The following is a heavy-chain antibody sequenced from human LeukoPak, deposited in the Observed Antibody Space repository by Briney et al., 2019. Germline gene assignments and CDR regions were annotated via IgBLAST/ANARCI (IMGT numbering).Heavy chain of an antibody. J-gene: IGHJ5*02. CDR2: MSGGGGST. D-gene: IGHD3-10*01. CDR3: AKEWSYYGSGSYGNNWFDP. V-gene: IGHV3-23*01. Sequence: GRSLTPARPPAGPTLTSDCISCARQPPGRWLGWDSAMSGGGGSTYYADSVKGRFTISRDNSKNTLYLQMNSLRAEDTAVYYCAKEWSYYGSGSYGNNWFDPWGQGTLVTVSS. CDR1: GPTLTSDC.